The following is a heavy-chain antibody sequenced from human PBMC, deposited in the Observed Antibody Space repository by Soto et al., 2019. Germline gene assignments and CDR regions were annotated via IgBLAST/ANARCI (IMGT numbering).Heavy chain of an antibody. D-gene: IGHD1-7*01. CDR2: IIPIFGTA. J-gene: IGHJ5*02. V-gene: IGHV1-69*13. CDR1: GDTFTSYY. Sequence: GASVKVSCKAPGDTFTSYYLNWVRQAPGQGLEWMGGIIPIFGTANYAQKFQGRVTITADESTSTAYMELSSLRSEDTAVYYRARDPGVTGTTRLYNWFDPWGQGTLVTVSS. CDR3: ARDPGVTGTTRLYNWFDP.